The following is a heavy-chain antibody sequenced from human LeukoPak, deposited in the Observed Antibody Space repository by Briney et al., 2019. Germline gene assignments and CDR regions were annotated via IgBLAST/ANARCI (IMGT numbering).Heavy chain of an antibody. CDR3: ASSYSSSRIYFDY. V-gene: IGHV4-38-2*02. CDR1: GYSTSSGYY. Sequence: SETLSLTCTVSGYSTSSGYYWGWIRQPPGEGLEWIGSIYHSGSTYYNPSLKSRVTISVDTSKNQFSLKLSSVTAADTAVYYCASSYSSSRIYFDYWGQGTLVTVSS. CDR2: IYHSGST. D-gene: IGHD6-6*01. J-gene: IGHJ4*02.